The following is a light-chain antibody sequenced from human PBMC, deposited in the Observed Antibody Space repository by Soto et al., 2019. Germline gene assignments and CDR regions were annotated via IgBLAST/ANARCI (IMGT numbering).Light chain of an antibody. CDR2: ANK. CDR3: ATWDDSLNGWV. Sequence: QSVLTQPPSASGTPGQRVTISFSGSSSNIGGNTVNWYQQLPGTAPKLLMFANKERPSGVPDRFSASKSGTSASLAINGLQSDDEADYYCATWDDSLNGWVFGGGTKLTVL. CDR1: SSNIGGNT. V-gene: IGLV1-44*01. J-gene: IGLJ3*02.